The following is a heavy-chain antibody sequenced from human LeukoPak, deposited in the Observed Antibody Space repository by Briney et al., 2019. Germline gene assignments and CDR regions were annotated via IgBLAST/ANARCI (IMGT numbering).Heavy chain of an antibody. J-gene: IGHJ4*02. CDR3: ATQNVVGTTEWGY. CDR1: GSTFTFYY. CDR2: INPDINGT. Sequence: ASVKVSCKASGSTFTFYYMQWIRQAPGQGLEWMGWINPDINGTTYAQKFQGRVTMTRDTSISTDYMELRGLTSDDTAVYYCATQNVVGTTEWGYWGQGTLVIVSS. V-gene: IGHV1-2*02. D-gene: IGHD1-26*01.